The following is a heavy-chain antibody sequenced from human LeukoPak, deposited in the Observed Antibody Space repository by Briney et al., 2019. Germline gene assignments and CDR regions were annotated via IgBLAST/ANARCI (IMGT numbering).Heavy chain of an antibody. J-gene: IGHJ6*03. V-gene: IGHV1-69*05. Sequence: GASVKVSCKASGGTFSSYAISWVRQAPGQGLEWMGGIIPIFGTANYAQKFQGRVTITTDESTSTAYMELSSLRSEDTAVYYCARGRRLGGSIAAAGYYYYYMDVWGKGTTVTVSS. D-gene: IGHD6-13*01. CDR3: ARGRRLGGSIAAAGYYYYYMDV. CDR1: GGTFSSYA. CDR2: IIPIFGTA.